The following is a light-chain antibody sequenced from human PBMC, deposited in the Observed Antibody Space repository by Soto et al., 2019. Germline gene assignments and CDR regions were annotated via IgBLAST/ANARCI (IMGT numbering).Light chain of an antibody. CDR2: VAS. V-gene: IGKV1-39*01. CDR3: QQSYSTRYT. J-gene: IGKJ2*01. Sequence: DIQMTQSPSSLSASVRDRVTITCRASQGISTYLNWYQQKPGKAPNLLIYVASSLQGGVPSRFSGSGSGTDFTLTISSLHPEDFATYYCQQSYSTRYTFGQGTKLEIK. CDR1: QGISTY.